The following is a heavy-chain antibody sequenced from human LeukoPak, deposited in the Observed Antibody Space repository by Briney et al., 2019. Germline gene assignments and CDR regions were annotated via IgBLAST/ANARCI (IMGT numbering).Heavy chain of an antibody. Sequence: PGGSLRLSCAGAGFTFSNYGMSWVRQAPGKGLEWVSVISRSGTETYHADSVRGRFTISRDNAKNTLYLQMNSLRAEDTAVYYCARLATVVDPYWGQGALVTVSS. V-gene: IGHV3-23*01. CDR1: GFTFSNYG. D-gene: IGHD2-15*01. J-gene: IGHJ4*02. CDR2: ISRSGTET. CDR3: ARLATVVDPY.